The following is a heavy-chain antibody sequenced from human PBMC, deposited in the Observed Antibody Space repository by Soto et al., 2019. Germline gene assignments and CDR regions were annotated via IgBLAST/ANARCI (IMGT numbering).Heavy chain of an antibody. J-gene: IGHJ3*01. CDR2: MYYTGST. D-gene: IGHD4-17*01. Sequence: QVQLQESGPGLVKPSETLSLMCTVSGGSITDRYYWGWIRQPPGKGLEWIGYMYYTGSTKYNPPLKSRVTMSADMSKNRVALKRSSVTAADTAVYYCARRATVTKNDAFDVWGQGTMVTVSS. V-gene: IGHV4-59*08. CDR3: ARRATVTKNDAFDV. CDR1: GGSITDRYY.